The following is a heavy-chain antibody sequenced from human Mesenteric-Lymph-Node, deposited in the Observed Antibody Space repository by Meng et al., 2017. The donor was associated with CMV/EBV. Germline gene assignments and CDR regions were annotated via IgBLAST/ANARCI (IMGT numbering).Heavy chain of an antibody. V-gene: IGHV3-21*01. CDR2: ISSSSSYI. CDR3: ARDGYCSGGSCYSIWRPPLFDY. CDR1: GFTFSSYS. D-gene: IGHD2-15*01. J-gene: IGHJ4*02. Sequence: GESLKISCAASGFTFSSYSMNWVRQAPGKGLEWVSSISSSSSYIYYADSVKGRFTTSRDNAKNSLYLQMNSLRAEDTAVYYCARDGYCSGGSCYSIWRPPLFDYWGRGTLVTVSS.